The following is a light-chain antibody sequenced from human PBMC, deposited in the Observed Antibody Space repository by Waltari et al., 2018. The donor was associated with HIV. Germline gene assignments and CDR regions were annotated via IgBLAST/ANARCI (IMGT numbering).Light chain of an antibody. CDR3: ALYMGSGIVV. V-gene: IGLV8-61*01. CDR1: SGSVSTSYY. Sequence: QTVVTQEPSFSVSPGGTVTLTCGFSSGSVSTSYYPSWYQLTPGQTPRSLIYCTNTRSAGVPGRFSGSILGIKAALTITGAQADDESVYFCALYMGSGIVVFGGGTKLTVL. CDR2: CTN. J-gene: IGLJ2*01.